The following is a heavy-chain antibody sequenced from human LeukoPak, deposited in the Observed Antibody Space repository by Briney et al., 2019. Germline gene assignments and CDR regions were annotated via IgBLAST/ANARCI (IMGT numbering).Heavy chain of an antibody. CDR1: GGSFSGYY. CDR2: INHSGST. CDR3: ARGLPDYDFWSGYPRSYYMDV. Sequence: KPSETLSLTCAVYGGSFSGYYWSWIRQPPGKGLEWIGEINHSGSTNYNPSLKSRVTISVDTSKNQFSLKLSSVTAADTAAYYCARGLPDYDFWSGYPRSYYMDVWGKGTTVTVSS. J-gene: IGHJ6*03. V-gene: IGHV4-34*01. D-gene: IGHD3-3*01.